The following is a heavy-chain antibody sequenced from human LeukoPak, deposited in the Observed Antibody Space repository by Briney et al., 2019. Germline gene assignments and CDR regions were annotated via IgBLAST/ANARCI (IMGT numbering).Heavy chain of an antibody. CDR1: GGSISSGGYY. V-gene: IGHV4-39*01. D-gene: IGHD6-19*01. J-gene: IGHJ5*02. Sequence: SEALSLTCTVSGGSISSGGYYWGWIRQPPGKGLEWIGSIYYSGSTDYNPSLKSRVTISVDTSKNQFSLKLTSVTAADGGVYYCARQYSSGWPWFDPWGQGTLVTVSS. CDR3: ARQYSSGWPWFDP. CDR2: IYYSGST.